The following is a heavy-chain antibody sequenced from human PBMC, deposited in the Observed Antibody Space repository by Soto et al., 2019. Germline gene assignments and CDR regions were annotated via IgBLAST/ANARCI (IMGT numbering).Heavy chain of an antibody. J-gene: IGHJ5*02. Sequence: SVKVSCKASGGTFSSYAISWVRQAPGQGLEWMGGIIPIFGTANYAQKFQGRVTITADESTSTAYMELSSLRSEDTAVYYCARAYGGWSSSSGFNWFDPWGQGTLVTVPQ. V-gene: IGHV1-69*13. D-gene: IGHD6-6*01. CDR3: ARAYGGWSSSSGFNWFDP. CDR2: IIPIFGTA. CDR1: GGTFSSYA.